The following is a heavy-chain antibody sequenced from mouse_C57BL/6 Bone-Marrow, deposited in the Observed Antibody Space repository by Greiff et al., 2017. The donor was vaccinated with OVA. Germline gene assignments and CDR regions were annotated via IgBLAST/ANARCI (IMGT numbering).Heavy chain of an antibody. J-gene: IGHJ1*03. Sequence: QQSCKASGYTFTSYWMHWVKQRPGRGLEWIGRIDPNSGGTKYNEKFKSKATLTVDKPSSTAYMQLSSLTSEDSAVYYCARSRPYYGTWYFDVWGTGTTVTVSS. V-gene: IGHV1-72*01. CDR1: GYTFTSYW. CDR2: IDPNSGGT. D-gene: IGHD2-10*01. CDR3: ARSRPYYGTWYFDV.